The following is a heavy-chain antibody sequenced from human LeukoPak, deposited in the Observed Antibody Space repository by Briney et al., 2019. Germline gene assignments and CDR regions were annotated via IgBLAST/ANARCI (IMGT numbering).Heavy chain of an antibody. CDR1: GYPFTNFY. V-gene: IGHV1-2*02. Sequence: ASVKVSCKASGYPFTNFYLHWVRLAPGQGLEWLGWTHPVSGDTIYAQKFQGRVTTTRNTTISTAYMELTSLTSDDTAVYYCARMTHTLGATYSHFDYWGQGTLVTVSS. CDR3: ARMTHTLGATYSHFDY. J-gene: IGHJ4*02. D-gene: IGHD3-16*01. CDR2: THPVSGDT.